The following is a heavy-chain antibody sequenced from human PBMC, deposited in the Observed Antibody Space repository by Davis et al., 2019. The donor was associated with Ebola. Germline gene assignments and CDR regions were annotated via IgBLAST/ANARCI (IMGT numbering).Heavy chain of an antibody. D-gene: IGHD3-22*01. Sequence: PGGSLRLSCAASGFTFSNDGMRWVRQAPGKGLEWVSTINSAGTTYYGASVKGRFTISRDNAKYSLYLQMNSLRAEDTAVYYCARDHYYDSRGPFDYCGQGTLVTVSS. J-gene: IGHJ4*02. CDR3: ARDHYYDSRGPFDY. CDR2: INSAGTT. V-gene: IGHV3-69-1*01. CDR1: GFTFSNDG.